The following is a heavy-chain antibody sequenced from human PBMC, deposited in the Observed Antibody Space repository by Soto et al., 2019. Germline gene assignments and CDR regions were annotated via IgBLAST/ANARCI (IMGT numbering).Heavy chain of an antibody. V-gene: IGHV3-74*01. CDR2: INTDGSTT. D-gene: IGHD5-12*01. CDR1: GFTLSNYW. CDR3: VRIRRGDGYTLGY. J-gene: IGHJ4*02. Sequence: EVQLVESGGVSVQPGGSLRLSCTASGFTLSNYWMHWVRQAPGKGLVWVSRINTDGSTTTYADSVKGRFTISRDNAKNTLYLQMNSLRDEDTAVYYCVRIRRGDGYTLGYWGQGTLVTVSS.